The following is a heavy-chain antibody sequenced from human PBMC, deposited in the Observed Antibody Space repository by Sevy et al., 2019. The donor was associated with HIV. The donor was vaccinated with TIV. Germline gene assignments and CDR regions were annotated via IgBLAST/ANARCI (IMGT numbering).Heavy chain of an antibody. J-gene: IGHJ6*02. CDR3: AKCLAALPGYYYGVHV. CDR2: ISDIGNT. CDR1: GFTFSSYG. V-gene: IGHV3-23*01. D-gene: IGHD6-6*01. Sequence: GGSLRLSCAASGFTFSSYGMSWVRQAPGKGLEWVSVISDIGNTYYADSVKGRFTMSRDNSKNTLYLQMNSLRAEDTAVYYCAKCLAALPGYYYGVHVWGQGTTVTVSS.